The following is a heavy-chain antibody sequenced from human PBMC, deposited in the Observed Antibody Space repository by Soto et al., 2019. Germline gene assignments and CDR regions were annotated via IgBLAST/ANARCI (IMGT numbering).Heavy chain of an antibody. J-gene: IGHJ6*02. D-gene: IGHD6-6*01. V-gene: IGHV4-59*01. Sequence: ETLSLTCTVSGGSISSYYWSWIRQPPGKGLEWIGYTYYSGRTNYNPSLKIRVTISVDTSKNQFSLKLSSVTAADTAVYYCARVYSSSFSVFYYGMDVWGQGTTVTVSS. CDR1: GGSISSYY. CDR2: TYYSGRT. CDR3: ARVYSSSFSVFYYGMDV.